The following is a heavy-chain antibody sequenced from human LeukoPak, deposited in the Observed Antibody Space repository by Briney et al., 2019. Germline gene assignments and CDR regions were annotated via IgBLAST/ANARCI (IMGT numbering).Heavy chain of an antibody. CDR2: ISYDGSNK. J-gene: IGHJ4*02. CDR3: ARRRRRIAVVRTREYYFDY. D-gene: IGHD6-19*01. Sequence: GGSLRLSCAASGFTFSSYGMHWVRQAPGKGLEWVAVISYDGSNKYYADSVKGRFTISRDNSKNTLYLQMNSLRAEDTAVYYCARRRRRIAVVRTREYYFDYWGQGTLVTVSS. CDR1: GFTFSSYG. V-gene: IGHV3-30*03.